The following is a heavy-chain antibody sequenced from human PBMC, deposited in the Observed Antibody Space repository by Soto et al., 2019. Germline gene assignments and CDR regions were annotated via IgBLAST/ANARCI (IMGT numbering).Heavy chain of an antibody. CDR3: ARDTGGSGSYYNGYYYYMDV. D-gene: IGHD3-10*01. J-gene: IGHJ6*03. Sequence: QVQLQESGPGLVKPSQTLSLTCTVSGGSISSGGYYWSWIRQHPGKGLEWIGYIYYSGSTYYNPSLKSRVTISVDTSKNQFSLKLSSVTAADTAVYYCARDTGGSGSYYNGYYYYMDVWGKGTTVTVSS. CDR1: GGSISSGGYY. V-gene: IGHV4-31*03. CDR2: IYYSGST.